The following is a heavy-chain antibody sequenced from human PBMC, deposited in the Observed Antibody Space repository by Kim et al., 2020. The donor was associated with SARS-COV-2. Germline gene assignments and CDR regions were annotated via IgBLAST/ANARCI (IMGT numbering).Heavy chain of an antibody. V-gene: IGHV3-74*01. J-gene: IGHJ6*02. CDR1: GFTFSRYW. CDR3: ARDLADNDFWSGYPGFFGMDV. CDR2: INSDGSST. Sequence: WGSLRLSCAASGFTFSRYWMYWVRQAPGKGLVWVSRINSDGSSTSYADSVKGRFTISRDNAKNTLYLQMNSLRAEDTAMYYCARDLADNDFWSGYPGFFGMDVWGQGTTVTVSS. D-gene: IGHD3-3*01.